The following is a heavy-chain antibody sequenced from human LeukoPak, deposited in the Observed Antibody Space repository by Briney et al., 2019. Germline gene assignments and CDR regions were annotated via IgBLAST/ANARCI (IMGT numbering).Heavy chain of an antibody. CDR1: GYTFTSYD. CDR2: MNPNSGNT. Sequence: GASVKLSCKASGYTFTSYDINWVRQAPGQGLEWMGWMNPNSGNTGYALKFQGRVTMTRNTSISTAYMELSSLRSEDTAVYYCARYSYVPYWYFDLWGPGTLVSVSS. CDR3: ARYSYVPYWYFDL. J-gene: IGHJ2*01. D-gene: IGHD5-18*01. V-gene: IGHV1-8*01.